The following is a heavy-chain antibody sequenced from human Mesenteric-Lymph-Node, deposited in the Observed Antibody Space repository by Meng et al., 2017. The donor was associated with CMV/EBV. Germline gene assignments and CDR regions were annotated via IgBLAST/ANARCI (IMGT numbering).Heavy chain of an antibody. CDR3: ARGSDIPVNNY. CDR2: INHSGVP. Sequence: QVQLQQWGAGLLKPSETLSLTCAVYGGSFSGYYWSWIRQPPGKGLEWIGEINHSGVPNYNPSLKSRVTISPDRSKNQFSLKLSYVTAEDTAVYYCARGSDIPVNNYWGQGTLVTVSS. J-gene: IGHJ4*02. V-gene: IGHV4-34*01. D-gene: IGHD2-15*01. CDR1: GGSFSGYY.